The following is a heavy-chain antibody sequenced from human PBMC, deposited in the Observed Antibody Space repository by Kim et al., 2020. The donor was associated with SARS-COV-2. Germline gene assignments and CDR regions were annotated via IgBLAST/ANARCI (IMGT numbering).Heavy chain of an antibody. CDR1: GLIVSGNY. D-gene: IGHD3-10*01. Sequence: GGSLRLSCAVSGLIVSGNYMSWVRQAPGKGLEWVSVIYSDGSASYIDSVKGRFTISRDKSKNTLYLQMNSLRAEDTAVYYCARVYFINWFDPWGQGTLVT. V-gene: IGHV3-66*01. CDR3: ARVYFINWFDP. J-gene: IGHJ5*02. CDR2: IYSDGSA.